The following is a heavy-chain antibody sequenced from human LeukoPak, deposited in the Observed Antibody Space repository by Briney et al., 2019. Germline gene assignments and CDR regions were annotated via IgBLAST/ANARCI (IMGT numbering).Heavy chain of an antibody. V-gene: IGHV4-30-2*01. D-gene: IGHD2-21*01. CDR3: AGEGEYGDSYS. CDR1: GDSISYESYY. Sequence: PSQTLSLTCAVSGDSISYESYYWNWIRQAPGKGPEWIGNIYRGRTRLNPSLTSRVAISVDMSKSQVSPSLTSVTAADTAIYYCAGEGEYGDSYSWGQGALVIVSA. CDR2: IYRGRT. J-gene: IGHJ5*02.